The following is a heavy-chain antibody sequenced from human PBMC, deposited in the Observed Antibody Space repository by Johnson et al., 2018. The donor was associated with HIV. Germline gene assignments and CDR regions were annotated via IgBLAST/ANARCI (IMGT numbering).Heavy chain of an antibody. D-gene: IGHD6-6*01. V-gene: IGHV3-30*04. Sequence: VQLVESGGGLVQPGGSLRLSCAASGFTFSSYAMSWVRQAPGKGLEWVAVISYDGSNKYYADSVKGRFTISRDNSKNTLYLQMNSLRAEDTAVYYCARDILEYSSSVPDAFDIWGQGTMVTVSS. J-gene: IGHJ3*02. CDR1: GFTFSSYA. CDR3: ARDILEYSSSVPDAFDI. CDR2: ISYDGSNK.